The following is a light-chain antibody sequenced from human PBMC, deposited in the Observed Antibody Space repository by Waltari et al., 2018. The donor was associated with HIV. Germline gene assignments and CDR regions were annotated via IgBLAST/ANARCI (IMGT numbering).Light chain of an antibody. J-gene: IGLJ3*02. CDR1: SGHSRYD. CDR3: QTWENGPKV. CDR2: VNSDGSH. Sequence: QLVLTQSPSASASLGASVKLTCTLSSGHSRYDIAWHQQQPEKGPRYLMKVNSDGSHNKGDGIPDRFSGSSSGAERYRTSSSLQSDDEADYYCQTWENGPKVFGGGTKLTVV. V-gene: IGLV4-69*01.